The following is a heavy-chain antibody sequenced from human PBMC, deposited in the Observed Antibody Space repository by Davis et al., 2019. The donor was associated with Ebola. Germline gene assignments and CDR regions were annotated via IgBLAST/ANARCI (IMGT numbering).Heavy chain of an antibody. CDR3: ARETYYYDSSGYYRGSFDY. CDR2: IYYSGST. D-gene: IGHD3-22*01. V-gene: IGHV4-61*01. J-gene: IGHJ4*02. CDR1: GGSISSSSYY. Sequence: MPSETLSLTCTVSGGSISSSSYYWSWIRQPPGKGLEWIGYIYYSGSTNYNPSLKSRVTISVDTSKNQFSLKLSSVTAADTAVYYCARETYYYDSSGYYRGSFDYWGQGTLVTVSS.